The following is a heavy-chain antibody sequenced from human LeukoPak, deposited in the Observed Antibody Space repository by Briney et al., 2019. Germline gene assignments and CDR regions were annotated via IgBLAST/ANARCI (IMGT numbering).Heavy chain of an antibody. J-gene: IGHJ3*02. D-gene: IGHD3-3*01. CDR2: ISGSGGST. V-gene: IGHV3-23*01. Sequence: PGGSLRLSCAASGFTFSSYAMSWVRQAPGKGLEWVSAISGSGGSTYYADSVKGRFTISRDYSSNTVHLQMNSLRVEDTAVYYCAKDIPPEVIIPDAFDIWGQGTMVTVSS. CDR3: AKDIPPEVIIPDAFDI. CDR1: GFTFSSYA.